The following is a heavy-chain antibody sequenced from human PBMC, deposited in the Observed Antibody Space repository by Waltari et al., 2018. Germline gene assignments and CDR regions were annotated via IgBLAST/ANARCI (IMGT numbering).Heavy chain of an antibody. V-gene: IGHV4-39*01. Sequence: QLQLQESGPGLVKPSETLSLTCTVSGASISTTGTYWGWIRQAPGKGLEWVGFIHSSGSTYYTPSLKSRVTLSVETSKNQFSLRLTSVTAADTAVYYCARPANFYYDRGGYDYWGQGTLVTVSS. CDR1: GASISTTGTY. J-gene: IGHJ4*02. CDR2: IHSSGST. CDR3: ARPANFYYDRGGYDY. D-gene: IGHD3-22*01.